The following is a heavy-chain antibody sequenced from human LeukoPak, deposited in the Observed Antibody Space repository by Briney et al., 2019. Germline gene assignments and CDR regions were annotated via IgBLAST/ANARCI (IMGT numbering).Heavy chain of an antibody. CDR1: GYSFTTYS. J-gene: IGHJ4*02. Sequence: GESLKISCKGSGYSFTTYSIGWVRQMPGKGLEWMGLIYPGDSDTRCNPSFQGQVTISADKSITTAYLQWSSLKASDTAMYYCARHFSSSGWYWGQGTLVTVSS. D-gene: IGHD6-19*01. CDR2: IYPGDSDT. CDR3: ARHFSSSGWY. V-gene: IGHV5-51*01.